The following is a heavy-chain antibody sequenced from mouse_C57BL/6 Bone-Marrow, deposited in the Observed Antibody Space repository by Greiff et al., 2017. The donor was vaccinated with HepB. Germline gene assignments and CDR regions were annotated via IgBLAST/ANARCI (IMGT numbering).Heavy chain of an antibody. CDR2: INPGNGGT. V-gene: IGHV1-53*01. Sequence: VQLQQPGTELVKPGASVKLSCKASGYAFTSSWMHWVKQRPGQGLEWIGHINPGNGGTNYNGKFKGKATLTVDKSSSTAYMQLSSLTSEDSAVYYCARWTVYGGYDGRCAMDYWGQGTSVTVSS. CDR1: GYAFTSSW. J-gene: IGHJ4*01. CDR3: ARWTVYGGYDGRCAMDY. D-gene: IGHD2-3*01.